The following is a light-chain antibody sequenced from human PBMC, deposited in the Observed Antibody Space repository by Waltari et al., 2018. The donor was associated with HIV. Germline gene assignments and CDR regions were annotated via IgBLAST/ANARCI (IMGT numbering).Light chain of an antibody. Sequence: QSVLTQPPSVSGTPGQRVTISCSGGSSNIGDNVVSWYQQFPGTAPKLLIYSNNQRPSGVPDRFSGSKSGTSASLAISGLQSEDEADYYCATLDDSLNGPVFGGGTKVTVL. J-gene: IGLJ2*01. CDR3: ATLDDSLNGPV. CDR2: SNN. V-gene: IGLV1-44*01. CDR1: SSNIGDNV.